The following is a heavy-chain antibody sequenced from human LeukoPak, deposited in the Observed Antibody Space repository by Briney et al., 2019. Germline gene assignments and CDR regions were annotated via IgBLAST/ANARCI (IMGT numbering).Heavy chain of an antibody. CDR2: ISYGGSNK. CDR1: GFTFSSYA. V-gene: IGHV3-30*04. CDR3: ARDLGGQQLVEDCFDY. J-gene: IGHJ4*02. Sequence: GRSLRLSCAASGFTFSSYAMHWVRQAPGKGLEWVAVISYGGSNKYYADSVKGRFTISRDNSKNTLYLQMNSLRAEDTAVYYCARDLGGQQLVEDCFDYWGQGTLVTVSS. D-gene: IGHD6-13*01.